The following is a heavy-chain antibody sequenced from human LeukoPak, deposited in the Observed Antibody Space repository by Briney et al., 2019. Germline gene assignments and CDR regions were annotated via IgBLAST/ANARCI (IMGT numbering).Heavy chain of an antibody. J-gene: IGHJ3*02. CDR2: IIPIFGTA. Sequence: SVKVSCKASGGTFSSYAISWVRQAPGQGLEWMGGIIPIFGTANYAQKFQGRVTITADESTSTAYMELSSLRSEDTAVYYCARLTTVVTPGASDIWGQGTMVTVSS. D-gene: IGHD4-23*01. CDR1: GGTFSSYA. V-gene: IGHV1-69*13. CDR3: ARLTTVVTPGASDI.